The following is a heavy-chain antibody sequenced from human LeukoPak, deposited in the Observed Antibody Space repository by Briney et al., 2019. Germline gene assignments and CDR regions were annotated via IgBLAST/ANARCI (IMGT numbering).Heavy chain of an antibody. CDR1: GGSISSYY. CDR2: IYTSGST. CDR3: ARLGPPAYYYMDV. Sequence: SETLSHTCTVSGGSISSYYWSWIRQPPGKGLEWIGYIYTSGSTNYNPSLKSRVTISVDTSKNQFSLKLSSVTAADTAVYYCARLGPPAYYYMDVWGKGTTVTVSS. V-gene: IGHV4-4*09. J-gene: IGHJ6*03.